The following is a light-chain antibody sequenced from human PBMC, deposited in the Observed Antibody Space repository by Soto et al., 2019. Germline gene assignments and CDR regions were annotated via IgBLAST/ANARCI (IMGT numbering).Light chain of an antibody. CDR2: GAS. Sequence: EIVVTQSPVTLSVSPGERVTLSCRASESVSRNLAWYQQKPGQTPRLLIYGASTRDTGVPARFSGSGSGTDFILAITSLQSEDFAVYYCQQYWHWPRTFGQGTRVEI. CDR3: QQYWHWPRT. J-gene: IGKJ1*01. V-gene: IGKV3-15*01. CDR1: ESVSRN.